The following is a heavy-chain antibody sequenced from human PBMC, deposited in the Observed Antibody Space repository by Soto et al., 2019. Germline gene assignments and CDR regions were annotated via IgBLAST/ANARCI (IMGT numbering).Heavy chain of an antibody. D-gene: IGHD4-17*01. J-gene: IGHJ4*02. CDR2: IKQDGSEN. Sequence: EVRLVESGGDLVQPGGSLRLSCAASGFTFSNYYMTWVRQAPGKGLEWVANIKQDGSENYYVDSVRGRFTISRDNAKKSLYLQMNTLRAEDTAVYYCARDLYGVFDYWGQGTLVTVSS. CDR3: ARDLYGVFDY. CDR1: GFTFSNYY. V-gene: IGHV3-7*05.